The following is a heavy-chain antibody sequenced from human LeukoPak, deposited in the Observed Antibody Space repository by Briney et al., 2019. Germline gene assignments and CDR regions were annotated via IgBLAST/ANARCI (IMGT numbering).Heavy chain of an antibody. CDR3: ARVGMAGPYYYYYGMDV. D-gene: IGHD6-19*01. CDR2: IYSGGST. CDR1: GFTVSSNY. J-gene: IGHJ6*02. V-gene: IGHV3-53*04. Sequence: GGSLRLSCAASGFTVSSNYMSWVRQAPGKGLEWVSVIYSGGSTYYADSVKGRFTIFRHNSKNTLYLQMNSLRAEDTAVYYCARVGMAGPYYYYYGMDVWGQGTTVTVSS.